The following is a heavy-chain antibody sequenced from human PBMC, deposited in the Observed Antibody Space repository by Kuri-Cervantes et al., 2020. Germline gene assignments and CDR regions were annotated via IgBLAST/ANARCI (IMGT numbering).Heavy chain of an antibody. CDR2: ISSSGSTI. Sequence: GESLKISCAASGFTFSDYYMSWIRQAPGKGLEWVSYISSSGSTIYYADSVKGRFTISRDNAKNSLYLQMNSLRAEDTAVYYCARDAGGGDNWFDPWGQGTLVTVSS. D-gene: IGHD2-15*01. V-gene: IGHV3-11*04. CDR3: ARDAGGGDNWFDP. CDR1: GFTFSDYY. J-gene: IGHJ5*02.